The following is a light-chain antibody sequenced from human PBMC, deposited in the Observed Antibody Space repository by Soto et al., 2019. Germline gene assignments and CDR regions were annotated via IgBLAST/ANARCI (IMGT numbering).Light chain of an antibody. V-gene: IGKV3-11*01. CDR3: HQRSNWPRT. CDR2: DAY. J-gene: IGKJ1*01. Sequence: EIVLTQSPATLSLSPGERATLSCRASQSVSTNLAWYQQKPGQAPRLLIYDAYNKAAGIPSRFSGSGSGTDFTLTISSLEPEDFAVYYCHQRSNWPRTFGQGTKVEIK. CDR1: QSVSTN.